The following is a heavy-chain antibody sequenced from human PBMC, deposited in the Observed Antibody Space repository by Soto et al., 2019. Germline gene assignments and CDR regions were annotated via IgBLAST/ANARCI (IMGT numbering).Heavy chain of an antibody. J-gene: IGHJ4*02. Sequence: PSETLSLTCAVYGGSFGGYYWSWIRQPPGKGLEWIGEINHSGSTNYNPPLKSRVTISVDTSKNQFSLKLSSVTAADTAVYYCARGPFYCSGGSCYSGGSDYWGQGTLVTVSS. CDR2: INHSGST. CDR1: GGSFGGYY. V-gene: IGHV4-34*01. D-gene: IGHD2-15*01. CDR3: ARGPFYCSGGSCYSGGSDY.